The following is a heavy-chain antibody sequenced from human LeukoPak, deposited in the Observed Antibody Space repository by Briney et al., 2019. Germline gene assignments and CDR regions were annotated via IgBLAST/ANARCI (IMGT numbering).Heavy chain of an antibody. CDR3: ARAISALGSMDV. D-gene: IGHD1-26*01. J-gene: IGHJ6*03. CDR2: IYYSGST. Sequence: PSETLSLTCTVSGGSISSGGYYWSWIRQHPGKGLEWIGYIYYSGSTYYNPSLKSRVTISVDTSKNQFSLKLSSVTAADTAVYYCARAISALGSMDVWGKGATVTVSS. V-gene: IGHV4-31*03. CDR1: GGSISSGGYY.